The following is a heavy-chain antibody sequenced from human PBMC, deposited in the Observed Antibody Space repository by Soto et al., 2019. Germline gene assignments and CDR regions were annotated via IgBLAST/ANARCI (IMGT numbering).Heavy chain of an antibody. CDR2: LIPIFGTA. CDR3: ARPRSRATTAYYYGMDV. V-gene: IGHV1-69*12. D-gene: IGHD1-26*01. Sequence: QVQLVQSGAEVKKPGSSVKVSCKAAGGTFSSYAISWVRQAPGQGLEWMGGLIPIFGTANYAQKFQGRVTITADESPSTGYMELSSLRSEDTAVYYCARPRSRATTAYYYGMDVWGHGTTVTVSS. J-gene: IGHJ6*02. CDR1: GGTFSSYA.